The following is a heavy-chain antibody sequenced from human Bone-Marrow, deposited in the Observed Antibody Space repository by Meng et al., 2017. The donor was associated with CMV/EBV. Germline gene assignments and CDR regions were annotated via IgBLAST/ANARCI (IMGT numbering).Heavy chain of an antibody. J-gene: IGHJ4*02. V-gene: IGHV4-39*07. D-gene: IGHD6-6*01. CDR1: GGSISSSSYY. Sequence: QLQLQESGPGLVKPSETLFLTCTVSGGSISSSSYYWGWIRQPPGKGLEWIGSIYYSGSTYYNPSLKSRVTISVDTSKNQFSLKLSSVTAADTAVYYCARESSSGYFDYWGQGTLVTVSS. CDR2: IYYSGST. CDR3: ARESSSGYFDY.